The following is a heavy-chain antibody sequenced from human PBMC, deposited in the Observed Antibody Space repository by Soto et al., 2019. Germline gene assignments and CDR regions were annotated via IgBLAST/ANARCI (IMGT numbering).Heavy chain of an antibody. CDR3: ARQRTTVLRPAYLEH. Sequence: SETLSLTCIVSGESISSSSYYWGWIRQPPGKGLEWIGSMYYSGRTYYNPSFKSRVTISIDTSKNQFSLKLSSVTATDTAVYYCARQRTTVLRPAYLEHWAHGRLVTVSS. CDR1: GESISSSSYY. D-gene: IGHD4-17*01. V-gene: IGHV4-39*01. J-gene: IGHJ5*02. CDR2: MYYSGRT.